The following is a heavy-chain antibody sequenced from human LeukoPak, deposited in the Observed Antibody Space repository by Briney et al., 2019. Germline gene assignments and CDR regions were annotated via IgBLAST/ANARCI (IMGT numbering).Heavy chain of an antibody. CDR2: LCYTGST. V-gene: IGHV4-39*01. Sequence: PSETLSLTCTVSAGSVSTSRYDCGWIRQPPGKGLELIGSLCYTGSTEYHPTLKSRLNISVDTSKNQFSLKLTAVTAADTAVYYCARHLTTVTQLGWFDPWGQGTLVTVSS. D-gene: IGHD4-17*01. CDR1: AGSVSTSRYD. CDR3: ARHLTTVTQLGWFDP. J-gene: IGHJ5*02.